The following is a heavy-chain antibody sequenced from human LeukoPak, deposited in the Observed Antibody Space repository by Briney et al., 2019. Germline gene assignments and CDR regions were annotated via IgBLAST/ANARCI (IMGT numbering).Heavy chain of an antibody. D-gene: IGHD2-15*01. Sequence: ASVKVSCKASGYTFTGYYLHWVRQAPGQGLEWMGWMNANSGGTRFLQKFQGRVTMTRDTSISTAYMELSRLRSDDTAVYYCARAIVCSGGSCYTLNWFDPWGQGTLVTVSS. CDR3: ARAIVCSGGSCYTLNWFDP. V-gene: IGHV1-2*02. CDR2: MNANSGGT. CDR1: GYTFTGYY. J-gene: IGHJ5*02.